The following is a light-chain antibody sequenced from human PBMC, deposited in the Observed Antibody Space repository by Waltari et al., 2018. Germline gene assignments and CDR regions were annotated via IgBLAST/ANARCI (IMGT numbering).Light chain of an antibody. Sequence: QSALTQPASVSGSPGQSIPIPCSGVGSAVGASDSVSWHQHNPGKAPQVIMYDVTNRPSEVSDRFSASKSANTASLTISRRQPEDEADYYCSSQTLDGLVLFGGGTRLTVL. J-gene: IGLJ2*01. CDR2: DVT. CDR3: SSQTLDGLVL. V-gene: IGLV2-14*03. CDR1: GSAVGASDS.